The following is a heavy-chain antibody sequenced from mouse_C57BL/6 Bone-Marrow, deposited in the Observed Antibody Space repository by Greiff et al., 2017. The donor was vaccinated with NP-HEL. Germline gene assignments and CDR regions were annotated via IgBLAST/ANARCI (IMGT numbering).Heavy chain of an antibody. Sequence: QVQLKESGAELVKPGASVKISCKASGYAFSSYWMNWVKQRPGKGLEWIGQIYPGDGDTNYNGKFKGKATLTADKSSSTAYMQLSSLTSEDSAVYFCARYYYGTLYYFDCWGQGTTLTVSS. CDR3: ARYYYGTLYYFDC. V-gene: IGHV1-80*01. CDR1: GYAFSSYW. CDR2: IYPGDGDT. D-gene: IGHD1-1*01. J-gene: IGHJ2*01.